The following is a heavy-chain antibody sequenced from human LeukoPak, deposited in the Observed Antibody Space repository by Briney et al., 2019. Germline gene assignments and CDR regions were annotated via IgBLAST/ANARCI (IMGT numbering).Heavy chain of an antibody. CDR1: GFTSSTYA. CDR2: IDSRGTYI. J-gene: IGHJ4*02. V-gene: IGHV3-21*05. D-gene: IGHD5-12*01. CDR3: ARDSGRSGSLDY. Sequence: GGSLRLSCAASGFTSSTYAMKWVRQAPGKGLEWVSHIDSRGTYISYADSVKGRLTLSRDNAKISLYLQVSSLRAEDTGVYYCARDSGRSGSLDYWGQGTLVTVSS.